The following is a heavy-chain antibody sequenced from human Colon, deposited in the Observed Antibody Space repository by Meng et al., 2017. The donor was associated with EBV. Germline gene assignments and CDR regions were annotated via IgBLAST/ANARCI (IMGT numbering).Heavy chain of an antibody. J-gene: IGHJ4*02. Sequence: RVQASRPLLVQPSPTLSLTCTVSGGSINSGDYYWSWIRQPPGKGLEWIGYIYYAGSTYYNPSLKSRVTISMDTSKNQFSLRLSSVTAADTAVYYCARNYYFDYWGQGTLVTVSS. CDR1: GGSINSGDYY. V-gene: IGHV4-30-4*01. CDR2: IYYAGST. CDR3: ARNYYFDY.